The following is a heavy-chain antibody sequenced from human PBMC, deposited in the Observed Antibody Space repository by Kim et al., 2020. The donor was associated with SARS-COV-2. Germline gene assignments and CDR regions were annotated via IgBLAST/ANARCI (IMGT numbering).Heavy chain of an antibody. Sequence: KFQGRVTITADESTSTAYMELSSLRSEDTAVYYCASSSIGITIFEGNFDYWGQGTLVTVSS. V-gene: IGHV1-69*01. D-gene: IGHD3-3*01. CDR3: ASSSIGITIFEGNFDY. J-gene: IGHJ4*02.